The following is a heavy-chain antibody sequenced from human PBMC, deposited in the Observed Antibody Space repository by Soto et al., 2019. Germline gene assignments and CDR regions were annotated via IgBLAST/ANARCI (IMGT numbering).Heavy chain of an antibody. J-gene: IGHJ6*01. D-gene: IGHD6-25*01. Sequence: VKVRSKAPRVTFRCSALMWARHSPRQGLEWMGGIIPIFGTANYAQKFQCRVTITADESTSTAYMELSSLRSEDTAVYYCAIDAGDRSGWHNYSNGMEVLRQGTTDTVTP. CDR2: IIPIFGTA. CDR3: AIDAGDRSGWHNYSNGMEV. V-gene: IGHV1-69*13. CDR1: RVTFRCSA.